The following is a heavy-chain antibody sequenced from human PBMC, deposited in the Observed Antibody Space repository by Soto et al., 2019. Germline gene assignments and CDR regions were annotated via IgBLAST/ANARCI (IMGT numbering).Heavy chain of an antibody. J-gene: IGHJ4*02. Sequence: PSETLSLTCTVSGGSISRYFWSWIRQPPGEGLQWIGYTSNIGSTNYNPSLKSRVTISVDTSKNQFSLKLSSVTAADTAVYYCARGYGDADYWGQGTLVTVSS. CDR3: ARGYGDADY. CDR2: TSNIGST. V-gene: IGHV4-59*01. D-gene: IGHD2-21*02. CDR1: GGSISRYF.